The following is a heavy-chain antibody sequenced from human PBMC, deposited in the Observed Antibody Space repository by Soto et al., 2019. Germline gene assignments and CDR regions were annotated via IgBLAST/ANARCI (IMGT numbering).Heavy chain of an antibody. J-gene: IGHJ6*02. Sequence: QVQLQESGPGLVKPSQTLSLTCTVSGDSISSTNNYWSWIRQHPGKGLECIGYLYYRGNTYYNPSLKSRPAISVDTSKNQCSLKLSSVTAADTAVYYCARTVCSSASCYGYYYYGLDVWGQGTTVTVSS. D-gene: IGHD2-2*01. CDR1: GDSISSTNNY. CDR3: ARTVCSSASCYGYYYYGLDV. V-gene: IGHV4-31*03. CDR2: LYYRGNT.